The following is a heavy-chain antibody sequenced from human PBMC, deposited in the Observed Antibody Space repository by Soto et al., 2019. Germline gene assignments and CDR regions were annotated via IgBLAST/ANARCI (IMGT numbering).Heavy chain of an antibody. CDR1: GFTFSSYA. CDR2: ISGSGGST. D-gene: IGHD2-15*01. V-gene: IGHV3-23*01. J-gene: IGHJ6*02. CDR3: SKPSAAINYFYYGMDV. Sequence: VQLLESGGGLVQPGGSLRLSCAASGFTFSSYAMSWVRQAPGKGLEWVSTISGSGGSTYYADSVKGRFTITRDNSRNTLYLQMNSLRADDTAVYYCSKPSAAINYFYYGMDVWGQGTTVTVSS.